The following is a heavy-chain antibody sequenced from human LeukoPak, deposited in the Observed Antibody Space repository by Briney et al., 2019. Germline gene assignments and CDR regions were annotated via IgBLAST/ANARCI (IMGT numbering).Heavy chain of an antibody. CDR3: AKAILSGEDGYNSPPDAFDI. V-gene: IGHV3-43D*04. CDR1: GFTFDDYA. CDR2: ISWDGGST. Sequence: PGGSLRLSCAASGFTFDDYAMHWVRQAPGKGLEWVSLISWDGGSTYYADSVKGRFTISRDNSKNSLYLQMNSLRAEDTALYYCAKAILSGEDGYNSPPDAFDIWGQGTMVTVSS. J-gene: IGHJ3*02. D-gene: IGHD5-24*01.